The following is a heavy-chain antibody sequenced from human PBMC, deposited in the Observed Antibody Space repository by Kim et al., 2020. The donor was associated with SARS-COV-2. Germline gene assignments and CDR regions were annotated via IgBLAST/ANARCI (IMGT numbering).Heavy chain of an antibody. Sequence: RSTRYADSVKGRVTISRDNAKNTLYLQRNSRRAGDTAVYYCARGGSGSLDYWGQGTLVTVSS. J-gene: IGHJ4*02. D-gene: IGHD3-16*01. CDR3: ARGGSGSLDY. V-gene: IGHV3-74*01. CDR2: RST.